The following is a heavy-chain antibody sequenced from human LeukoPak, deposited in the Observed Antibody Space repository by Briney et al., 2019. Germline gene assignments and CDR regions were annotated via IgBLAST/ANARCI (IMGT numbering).Heavy chain of an antibody. D-gene: IGHD2-2*02. V-gene: IGHV4-39*07. CDR1: GGSISSSSYY. Sequence: SETLSLTCTVSGGSISSSSYYWSWIRQPPGKGLEWIGEINHSGSTNYNPSHKSRVTISEDTSKNQYSLKRSSVTAADTAVYYCARGYTADYWGQGTLVTVSS. CDR2: INHSGST. CDR3: ARGYTADY. J-gene: IGHJ4*02.